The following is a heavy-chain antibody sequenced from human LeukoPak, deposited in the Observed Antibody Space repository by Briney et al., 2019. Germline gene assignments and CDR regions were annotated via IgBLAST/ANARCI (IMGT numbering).Heavy chain of an antibody. V-gene: IGHV3-7*03. CDR2: IKQDGSEK. D-gene: IGHD1-20*01. Sequence: PGGSLRLSCAASGFTFSSYWMSWVRQAPGKGLEWVANIKQDGSEKYYVDSVKGRFTISRDNGKNSLYLQMDSLRAEDTAVYYCARGYNWNYYYYYMDVWGKGTTVTVSS. J-gene: IGHJ6*03. CDR1: GFTFSSYW. CDR3: ARGYNWNYYYYYMDV.